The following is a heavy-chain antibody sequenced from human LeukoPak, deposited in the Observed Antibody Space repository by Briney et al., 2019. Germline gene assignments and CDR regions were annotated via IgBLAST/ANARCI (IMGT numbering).Heavy chain of an antibody. CDR2: INHSGST. J-gene: IGHJ4*02. V-gene: IGHV4-34*01. CDR1: GGSFSGYY. CDR3: ARTRAYYDILTGYYNAGLNDY. Sequence: SETLSLTCAVYGGSFSGYYWSWIRQPPGKGLEWIGEINHSGSTNYNPSLKSRVTISVDTSKNQFSLKLSSVTAADTAVYYCARTRAYYDILTGYYNAGLNDYWGQGTLVTVSS. D-gene: IGHD3-9*01.